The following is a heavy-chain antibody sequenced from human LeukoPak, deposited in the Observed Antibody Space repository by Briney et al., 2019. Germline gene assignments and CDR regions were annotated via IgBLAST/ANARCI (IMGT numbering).Heavy chain of an antibody. CDR2: IWYDGSYK. CDR3: ARWGSSSLDY. V-gene: IGHV3-33*01. J-gene: IGHJ4*02. Sequence: PGGSLRLSCAASGFTFRSYGMQWVRQAPGKGLEWVAVIWYDGSYKYHVDSVKGRFTISRDNSRNTLYLQMDSLRAEDTAVYYCARWGSSSLDYWGQGTLVTVSS. CDR1: GFTFRSYG. D-gene: IGHD6-6*01.